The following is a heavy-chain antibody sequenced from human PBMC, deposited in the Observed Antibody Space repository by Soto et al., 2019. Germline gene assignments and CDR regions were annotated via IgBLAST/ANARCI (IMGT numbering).Heavy chain of an antibody. D-gene: IGHD6-19*01. V-gene: IGHV4-61*08. J-gene: IGHJ4*02. CDR3: ARGPAYIDGWRTFDL. CDR1: DDAFRCAEYY. Sequence: PSETLSLTCTVSDDAFRCAEYYWSWIRQPLGKGPEWIGYTYYNGDTKYNPALRSRVTMSEDTSKNQFSLRLSSVTAADPAVYFCARGPAYIDGWRTFDLWGRGILFTVSS. CDR2: TYYNGDT.